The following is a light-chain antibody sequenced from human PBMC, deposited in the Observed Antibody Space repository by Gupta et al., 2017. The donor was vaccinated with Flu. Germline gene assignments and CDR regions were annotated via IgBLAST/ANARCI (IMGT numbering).Light chain of an antibody. CDR3: AAWDDSRSGWV. V-gene: IGLV1-47*01. Sequence: MVTISCAGSSSIVGSNYVSWYQQLPGTAPKLLIYRNNQRPSGVPDRFSGSKSGTSASLAISGLRSEDEADYYCAAWDDSRSGWVFGGGTKLTVL. J-gene: IGLJ3*02. CDR1: SSIVGSNY. CDR2: RNN.